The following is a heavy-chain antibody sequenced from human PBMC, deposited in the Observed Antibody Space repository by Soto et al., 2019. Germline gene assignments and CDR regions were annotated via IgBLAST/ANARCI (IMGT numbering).Heavy chain of an antibody. CDR1: GFTFSSYS. V-gene: IGHV3-21*01. CDR2: ISSSSSYI. Sequence: EVQLVESGGGLVKPGGSLRLSCAASGFTFSSYSMNWVRQAPGKGLEWVSSISSSSSYIYYADSVKGRFTISRDNAKNSLYLQMNSLRAEDTAVYYCARGGKYGDYGYYYYGMDVWGQGTTVTVSS. CDR3: ARGGKYGDYGYYYYGMDV. J-gene: IGHJ6*02. D-gene: IGHD4-17*01.